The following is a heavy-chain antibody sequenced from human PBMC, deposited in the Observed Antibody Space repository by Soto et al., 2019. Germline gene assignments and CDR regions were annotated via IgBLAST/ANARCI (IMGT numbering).Heavy chain of an antibody. CDR2: IYPGDSDT. V-gene: IGHV5-51*01. J-gene: IGHJ4*02. CDR3: ARHSLEISPGSELDY. D-gene: IGHD1-1*01. Sequence: GESLKISCKGSGYSFTSYWIGWVRQMPGKGLEWMGIIYPGDSDTRYSPSFQGQVTISADKSISTAYLQWSSLKASDTAMYYCARHSLEISPGSELDYWGQGTLVTVSS. CDR1: GYSFTSYW.